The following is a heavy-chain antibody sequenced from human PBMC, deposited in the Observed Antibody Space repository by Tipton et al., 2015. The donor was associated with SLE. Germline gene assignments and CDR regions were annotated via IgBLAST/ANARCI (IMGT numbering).Heavy chain of an antibody. D-gene: IGHD3-16*01. CDR3: AREKGDAYPNLVAFDI. J-gene: IGHJ3*02. V-gene: IGHV4-34*01. CDR2: INHSGST. Sequence: TLSLTCTVSGGSISSYYWSWIRQPPGKGLEWIGEINHSGSTNYNPSLKSRVTISVDTSKNQFSLKLSSVTAADTAVYYCAREKGDAYPNLVAFDIWGQGTMVTVSS. CDR1: GGSISSYY.